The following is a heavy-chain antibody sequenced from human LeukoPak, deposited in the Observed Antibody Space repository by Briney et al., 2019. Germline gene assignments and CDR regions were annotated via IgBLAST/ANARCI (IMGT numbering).Heavy chain of an antibody. V-gene: IGHV5-51*01. Sequence: GESLKISCKASGYTFSDLWIGWVRQMPGKGLEWMGIIYPGDSDTRYSPSFQGQVTISADKSISTAYLQWSSLKASDTAMYYCAGAAGYSYGPWGYWGQGTLVTVSS. D-gene: IGHD5-18*01. CDR2: IYPGDSDT. CDR3: AGAAGYSYGPWGY. J-gene: IGHJ4*02. CDR1: GYTFSDLW.